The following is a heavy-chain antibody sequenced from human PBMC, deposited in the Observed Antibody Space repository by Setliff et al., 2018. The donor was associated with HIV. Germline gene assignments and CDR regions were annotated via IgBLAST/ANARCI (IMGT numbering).Heavy chain of an antibody. CDR2: INPNSGAT. V-gene: IGHV1-2*02. CDR3: ARDTAIGWYGESKMSDF. D-gene: IGHD3-10*01. J-gene: IGHJ4*02. CDR1: GYTFTGHF. Sequence: GASVKVSCKTAGYTFTGHFIHWMRQAPGQGLEWMGWINPNSGATDYALRFEDRVTMTSDTSIRTVYMELSSLRSDDTAVYYCARDTAIGWYGESKMSDFWGQGTLVTVSS.